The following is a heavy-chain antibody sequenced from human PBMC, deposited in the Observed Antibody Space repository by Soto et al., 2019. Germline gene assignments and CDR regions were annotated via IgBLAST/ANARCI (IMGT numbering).Heavy chain of an antibody. V-gene: IGHV1-69*01. CDR3: ARVGIRLIPADLGGGYHFQGLDV. D-gene: IGHD2-2*01. Sequence: QVQLVQSAAEVKKPGSSVKISCKASGDTFIKYSFSWMRQAPGQGLEGMGGNVPMSGGPNSEEKYHDRLTITADRSTGTVTMQLSRLTSDDTAVYYCARVGIRLIPADLGGGYHFQGLDVWGQGTKVTVS. J-gene: IGHJ6*02. CDR1: GDTFIKYS. CDR2: NVPMSGGP.